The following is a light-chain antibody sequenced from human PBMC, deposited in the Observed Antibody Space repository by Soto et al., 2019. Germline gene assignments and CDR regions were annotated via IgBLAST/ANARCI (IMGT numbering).Light chain of an antibody. Sequence: DIQMTQSPSTLSGSVGYRFTITCRASQTISSWLAWYQQKPGKAPKLLIYKASTLKSGVPSRFSGSGSGTEFTLTISSLQPDDFATYYCQQFNSYWTFGQGTTGDIK. CDR2: KAS. CDR1: QTISSW. CDR3: QQFNSYWT. J-gene: IGKJ1*01. V-gene: IGKV1-5*03.